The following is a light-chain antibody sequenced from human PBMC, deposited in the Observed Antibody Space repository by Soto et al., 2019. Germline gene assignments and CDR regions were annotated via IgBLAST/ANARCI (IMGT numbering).Light chain of an antibody. Sequence: ASLSLSPGAAATLSCRASQSVSSDLAWYQQKPGPAPKPMIYEVSKRPSGVSNRFSGSKSGNTASLTISGLQAEDEADYYCCSYAGSSTYVFGTGTKVTVL. J-gene: IGLJ1*01. CDR3: CSYAGSSTYV. CDR2: EVS. CDR1: SQSVSSDL. V-gene: IGLV2-23*02.